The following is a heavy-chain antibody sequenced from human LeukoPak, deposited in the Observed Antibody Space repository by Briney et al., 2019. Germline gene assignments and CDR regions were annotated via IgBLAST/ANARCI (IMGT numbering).Heavy chain of an antibody. D-gene: IGHD3-3*02. CDR1: GYTFTGYY. Sequence: ASVKVSCKASGYTFTGYYMHWVRQAPGQGLEWMGWINPNSGGTNYAQKFQGWVTMTRDTSISTAYMELRSLRSDDTAVYYCARESLAATTFDYWGQGTLVTVSS. V-gene: IGHV1-2*04. CDR2: INPNSGGT. J-gene: IGHJ4*02. CDR3: ARESLAATTFDY.